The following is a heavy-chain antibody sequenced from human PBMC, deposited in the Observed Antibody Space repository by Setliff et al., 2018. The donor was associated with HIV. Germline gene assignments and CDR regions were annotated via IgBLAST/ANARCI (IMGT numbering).Heavy chain of an antibody. CDR2: ISYSGST. CDR1: GGSISSHY. V-gene: IGHV4-59*11. J-gene: IGHJ5*02. Sequence: SETLSLTCTVSGGSISSHYWSWVRQTPGKGLEWIGSISYSGSTNHNPSLKSRVTISIDTSKHQFSLKLSSVTAADTAVYYCARGGTSSNWFDPWGQGTLVTVSS. D-gene: IGHD1-26*01. CDR3: ARGGTSSNWFDP.